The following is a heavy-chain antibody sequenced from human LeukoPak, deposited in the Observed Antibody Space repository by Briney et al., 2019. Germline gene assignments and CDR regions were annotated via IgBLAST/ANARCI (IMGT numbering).Heavy chain of an antibody. D-gene: IGHD1-1*01. CDR1: GFIFDDFG. Sequence: PGGSLRLSCAASGFIFDDFGMTWVRQAPGKGLEWVSSINWNGDITPYADSVKGRFTISRDNAKNALYLQMNSLRPVDTALYFCTRDETGIDYWGQGTLVTVSS. CDR3: TRDETGIDY. J-gene: IGHJ4*02. V-gene: IGHV3-20*04. CDR2: INWNGDIT.